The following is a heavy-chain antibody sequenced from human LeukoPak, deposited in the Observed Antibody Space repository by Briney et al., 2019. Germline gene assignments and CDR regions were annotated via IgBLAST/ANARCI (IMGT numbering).Heavy chain of an antibody. V-gene: IGHV4-34*01. D-gene: IGHD3-3*01. CDR3: ARFRPHDFWSGYSPIPYYFDY. J-gene: IGHJ4*02. Sequence: MTSETLSLTCAVYGGSFSGYYWSWIRQPPGKGLEWIGEINHSGSTNYNPSLKSRVTISVDTSKNQFSLKLSSVTAADAAVYYCARFRPHDFWSGYSPIPYYFDYWGQGTLVTVSS. CDR1: GGSFSGYY. CDR2: INHSGST.